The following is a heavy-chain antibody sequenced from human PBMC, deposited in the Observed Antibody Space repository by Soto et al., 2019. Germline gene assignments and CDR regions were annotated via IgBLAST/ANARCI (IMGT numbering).Heavy chain of an antibody. CDR3: AKMRGSGSYYIFDY. Sequence: GASLRLCFAASGFTFSSYAMSWVRQAPGKGLEWVSGISESGGSTYYADSVKGRFTISRDNSKNTLYLQMNSLRADDTAVYFCAKMRGSGSYYIFDYWGQGTLVTVSS. V-gene: IGHV3-23*01. D-gene: IGHD3-10*01. J-gene: IGHJ4*02. CDR1: GFTFSSYA. CDR2: ISESGGST.